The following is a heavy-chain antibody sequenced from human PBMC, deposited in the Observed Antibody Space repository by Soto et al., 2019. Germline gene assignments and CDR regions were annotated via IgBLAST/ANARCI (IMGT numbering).Heavy chain of an antibody. Sequence: QVQLVQSGAEVKKPGSSVKVSCKASGGTFSSYTISWVRQAPGQGLEWMGRIIPILGIANYGQKFQGRVTIIXDKSTSTAYMELSSLGCEDTAVYYCALGYNWNEAYWGQGTLVTVSS. CDR3: ALGYNWNEAY. D-gene: IGHD1-1*01. CDR2: IIPILGIA. CDR1: GGTFSSYT. J-gene: IGHJ4*02. V-gene: IGHV1-69*02.